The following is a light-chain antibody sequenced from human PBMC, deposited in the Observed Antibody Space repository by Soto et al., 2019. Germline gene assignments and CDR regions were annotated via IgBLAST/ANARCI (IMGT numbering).Light chain of an antibody. CDR3: QHYNYWPYT. CDR2: GAS. V-gene: IGKV3-20*01. J-gene: IGKJ2*01. CDR1: QSVSSSY. Sequence: ELVLTQSPGTPSLSPGERASVSCRGSQSVSSSYLAWYQQKPGQAPRLLIYGASSRATGIPDRFSGSASGTYFTLTISRLEPEDFAVYYCQHYNYWPYTFGQGTKVDI.